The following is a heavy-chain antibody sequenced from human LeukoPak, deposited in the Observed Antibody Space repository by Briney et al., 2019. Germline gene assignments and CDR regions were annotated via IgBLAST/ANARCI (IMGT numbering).Heavy chain of an antibody. J-gene: IGHJ6*02. D-gene: IGHD3-3*01. CDR3: ARDLSDFWSGYLNYYYYYGMDV. CDR1: GGSTSSDY. CDR2: VYNSGDT. Sequence: PSETLSLTCTVSGGSTSSDYWSWVRQSPGKGLEWVGYVYNSGDTGKNPSLKSRVTILLDTSKNQFSLKLSSVTAADTAVYYCARDLSDFWSGYLNYYYYYGMDVWGQGTTVTVSS. V-gene: IGHV4-59*12.